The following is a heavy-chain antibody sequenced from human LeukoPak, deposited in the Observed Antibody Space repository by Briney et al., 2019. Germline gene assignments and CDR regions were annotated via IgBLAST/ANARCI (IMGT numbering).Heavy chain of an antibody. Sequence: GGSLRLSCAASGFTFSNYAMGWGRQAPGKGLGWVSSITGSGGNTYYADSVKRRFTFSTDNSKNTLHLQMNSLRSDDTAVYYCVCGLYYYDYWGERTLVTVSA. CDR1: GFTFSNYA. CDR2: ITGSGGNT. V-gene: IGHV3-23*01. CDR3: VCGLYYYDY. J-gene: IGHJ4*02.